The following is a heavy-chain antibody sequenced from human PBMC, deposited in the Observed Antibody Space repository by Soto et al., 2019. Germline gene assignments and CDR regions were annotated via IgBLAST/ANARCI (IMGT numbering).Heavy chain of an antibody. CDR3: ARGGNIVVVVATTFDY. D-gene: IGHD2-15*01. J-gene: IGHJ4*02. CDR1: GGSFSGYY. CDR2: INHSGST. Sequence: SETLSLTCAVYGGSFSGYYWSWIRQPPGKGLEWIGEINHSGSTNYNPSLKSRVTISVDTSKNQFSLKLSSVTAADTAVYYCARGGNIVVVVATTFDYWGQGTLVTVS. V-gene: IGHV4-34*01.